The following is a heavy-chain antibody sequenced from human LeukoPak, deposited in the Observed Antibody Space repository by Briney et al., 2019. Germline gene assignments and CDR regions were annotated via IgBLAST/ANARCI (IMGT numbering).Heavy chain of an antibody. J-gene: IGHJ4*02. CDR2: ISYDGSNK. Sequence: GGSLRLSCAASGFTFSSYAMHWVRQATGKGLEWVAVISYDGSNKYYADSVKGRFTISRDNSKNTLYLQMNSLRAEDTAVYYCARDREYSYGYRYYFDYWGQGTLVTVSS. V-gene: IGHV3-30-3*01. D-gene: IGHD5-18*01. CDR3: ARDREYSYGYRYYFDY. CDR1: GFTFSSYA.